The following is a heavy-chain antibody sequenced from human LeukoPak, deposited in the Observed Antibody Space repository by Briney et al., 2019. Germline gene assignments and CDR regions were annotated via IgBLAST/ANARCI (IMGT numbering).Heavy chain of an antibody. CDR3: AKEEYTYNWFDP. CDR1: GFTVSSNY. J-gene: IGHJ5*02. D-gene: IGHD2-2*02. V-gene: IGHV3-23*01. Sequence: GGSLRLSCAASGFTVSSNYMSWVRQAPGKGLEWVSAISGSGGSTYYADSVKGRFTISRDNSKNTLYLQMNSLRAEDTAVYYCAKEEYTYNWFDPWGQGTLVTVSS. CDR2: ISGSGGST.